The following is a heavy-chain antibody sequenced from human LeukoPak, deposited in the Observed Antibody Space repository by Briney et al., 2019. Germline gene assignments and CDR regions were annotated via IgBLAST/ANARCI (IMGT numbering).Heavy chain of an antibody. CDR3: AKEVLGSYPYFDY. D-gene: IGHD3-10*01. J-gene: IGHJ4*02. CDR2: ISASGGIT. V-gene: IGHV3-23*01. Sequence: GGSLRLSCAASGFTFSSYAMSWVRQAPGKGLEWVSAISASGGITYYADSVKGRFTISRDNSKNTLYLQMSSLRAEDTALYYCAKEVLGSYPYFDYWGQGTLVTVSS. CDR1: GFTFSSYA.